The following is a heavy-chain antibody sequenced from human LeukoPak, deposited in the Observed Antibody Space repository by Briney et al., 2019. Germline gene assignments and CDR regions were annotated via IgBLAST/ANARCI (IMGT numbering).Heavy chain of an antibody. CDR1: GYSFTSYW. CDR3: ARHAGSGSYYNAVDY. J-gene: IGHJ4*02. V-gene: IGHV5-51*01. CDR2: IYPGDSDT. D-gene: IGHD3-10*01. Sequence: GESLKISCKGSGYSFTSYWIGWVRQMPGKGLEWMGIIYPGDSDTRYSPSFQGQVTISADKSISAAYLQWCSLKASDTAMYYCARHAGSGSYYNAVDYWGQGTLVTVSS.